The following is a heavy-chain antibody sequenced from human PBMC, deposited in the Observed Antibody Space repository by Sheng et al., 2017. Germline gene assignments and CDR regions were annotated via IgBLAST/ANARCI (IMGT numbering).Heavy chain of an antibody. CDR1: GFTFSSYW. CDR3: ARDEKGVAAAPYYYYYYYMDV. D-gene: IGHD6-13*01. Sequence: EVQLVESGGGLVQPGGSLRLSCAASGFTFSSYWMSWVRQAPGKGLEWVANIKQDGSEKYYVDSVKGRFTIYRDNAKNSLYLQMNSLRAEDTAVYYCARDEKGVAAAPYYYYYYYMDVWGKGTTVTV. CDR2: IKQDGSEK. V-gene: IGHV3-7*01. J-gene: IGHJ6*03.